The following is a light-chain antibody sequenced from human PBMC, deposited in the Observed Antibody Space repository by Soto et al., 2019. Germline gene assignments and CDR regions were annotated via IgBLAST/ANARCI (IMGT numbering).Light chain of an antibody. V-gene: IGKV3-11*01. CDR3: QQRSSWHPIT. CDR1: QSIGKL. CDR2: DAS. Sequence: EIVLTHSPGTLSLSPGERATLSFRASQSIGKLLAWYQQKPVRPPRLLIFDASKRAAGVPARFSGSGSGTDFTLTISSLDHEDFAVYFCQQRSSWHPITFGQGTRLEIK. J-gene: IGKJ5*01.